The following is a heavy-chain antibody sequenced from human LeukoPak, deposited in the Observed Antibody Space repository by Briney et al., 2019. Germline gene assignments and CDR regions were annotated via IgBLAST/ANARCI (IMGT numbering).Heavy chain of an antibody. J-gene: IGHJ4*02. D-gene: IGHD6-13*01. V-gene: IGHV6-1*01. CDR3: ARDLRYSSSWYSHFDY. Sequence: SQTLSLTCAISGDSVSSNSAAWNWIRQSPSRGLEWLGRTYYRSKWYNDYAVSVKSRITINPDTSKNQFSLQLNSVPPEDTAVYYCARDLRYSSSWYSHFDYWGQGTLVTVSS. CDR1: GDSVSSNSAA. CDR2: TYYRSKWYN.